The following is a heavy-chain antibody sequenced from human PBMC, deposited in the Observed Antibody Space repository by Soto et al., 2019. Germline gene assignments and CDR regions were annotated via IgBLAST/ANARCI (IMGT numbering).Heavy chain of an antibody. J-gene: IGHJ3*02. D-gene: IGHD6-19*01. CDR2: ISAYNGNT. Sequence: QVQLVQSGAEVKKPGASVKVSCKASGYTFTSYGISWVRQAPGQGLEWMGWISAYNGNTNYAQKLQGRVTMTTDTASSTGDIEQRLLRHHDTAVYDCAGVGDQWLEGGDACDIWGQGTMVSDSS. CDR3: AGVGDQWLEGGDACDI. V-gene: IGHV1-18*01. CDR1: GYTFTSYG.